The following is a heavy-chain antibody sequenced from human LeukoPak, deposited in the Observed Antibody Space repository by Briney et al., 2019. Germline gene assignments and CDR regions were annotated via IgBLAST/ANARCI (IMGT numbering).Heavy chain of an antibody. CDR2: ISGSGGST. D-gene: IGHD3-9*01. V-gene: IGHV3-23*01. CDR1: GFTFSSYA. J-gene: IGHJ4*02. Sequence: QPGGSLRLSCAASGFTFSSYAMSWVRQAPGKGLEWVSAISGSGGSTYYADSVKGRFTISRDNSKNPLYLQMNSLRAEDTAVYYCAKAQGAPYYDILTGPDYWGQGTLVTVSS. CDR3: AKAQGAPYYDILTGPDY.